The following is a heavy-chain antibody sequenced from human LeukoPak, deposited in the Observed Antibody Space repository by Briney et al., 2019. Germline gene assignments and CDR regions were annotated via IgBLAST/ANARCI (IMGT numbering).Heavy chain of an antibody. D-gene: IGHD3-22*01. Sequence: GGSLRLSCAASGFTFSSYEMNWVRQAPGKGLEWVPYISSSGSTIYYADSAKGRFTISRDNAKNSLYLQMNSLRAEDTAVYYCARVGGLFYYDSSGYQSGWGQGTLVTVSS. J-gene: IGHJ4*02. CDR2: ISSSGSTI. CDR3: ARVGGLFYYDSSGYQSG. V-gene: IGHV3-48*03. CDR1: GFTFSSYE.